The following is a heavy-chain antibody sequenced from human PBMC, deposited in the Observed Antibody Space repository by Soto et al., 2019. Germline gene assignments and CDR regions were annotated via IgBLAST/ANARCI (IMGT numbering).Heavy chain of an antibody. CDR3: ASIDSVAYDGNGLDV. CDR1: GYTFTDHY. J-gene: IGHJ1*01. D-gene: IGHD2-8*01. Sequence: QAQLVQSGAEVKKPGASVKVSCEASGYTFTDHYVHWVRQAPGQGLEWMGWVNPNTAGTIYAQKFHGRVTMTSDTSITTAYMEMTSLRSDDTALYYGASIDSVAYDGNGLDVWGQGTLVTVSS. V-gene: IGHV1-2*02. CDR2: VNPNTAGT.